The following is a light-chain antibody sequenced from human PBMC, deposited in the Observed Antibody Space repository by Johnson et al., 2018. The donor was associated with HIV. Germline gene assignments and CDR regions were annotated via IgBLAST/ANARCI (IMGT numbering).Light chain of an antibody. V-gene: IGLV1-51*01. CDR3: GTWDSSLSIFV. CDR2: DNN. J-gene: IGLJ1*01. CDR1: SCDIGNNY. Sequence: QSVLTQPPSVSAAPGQKVTISCSGSSCDIGNNYVSWYQQLPGTAPKVLIYDNNKRPSGIPDRFSGSKAGSSATLGIAGLQTGDEADYYCGTWDSSLSIFVFGTGTKVTVL.